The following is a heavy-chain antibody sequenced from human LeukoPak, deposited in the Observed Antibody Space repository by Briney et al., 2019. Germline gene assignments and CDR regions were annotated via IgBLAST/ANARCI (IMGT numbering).Heavy chain of an antibody. CDR3: ARYDGWYHAIDY. CDR1: GFTFSSYW. V-gene: IGHV3-74*01. Sequence: GGSLRLPCAASGFTFSSYWMHWVRQAPGKGLVWVSRINNDGSTTSYADSVKGRFTISRDNAKNTLYLQMDSLRAEDTAVYYCARYDGWYHAIDYWGQGALVTVSS. CDR2: INNDGSTT. J-gene: IGHJ4*02. D-gene: IGHD6-19*01.